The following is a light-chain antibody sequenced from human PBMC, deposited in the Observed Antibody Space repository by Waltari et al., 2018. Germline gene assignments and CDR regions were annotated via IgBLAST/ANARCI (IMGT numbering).Light chain of an antibody. CDR2: DVN. V-gene: IGLV2-14*03. J-gene: IGLJ1*01. CDR3: SSYTRGRTYV. Sequence: QSALTQPASVSGSPGQSIAISCSGSSTDIGAHYFVSLYQQHPGIAPNLIIFDVNSRPSGISYRFSGSKFGNTASLTIFGLQAEDEADYYCSSYTRGRTYVFGSGTKVTVL. CDR1: STDIGAHYF.